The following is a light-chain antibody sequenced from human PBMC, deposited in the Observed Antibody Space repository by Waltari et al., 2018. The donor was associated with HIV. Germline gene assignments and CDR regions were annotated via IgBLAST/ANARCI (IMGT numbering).Light chain of an antibody. V-gene: IGKV3-11*01. CDR3: QQRSNWPPAVT. CDR2: DAS. Sequence: EIVLTQSPATLPLSPGERATLPCRASQSVSSYLAWYQQKPGQAPRLLIYDASNRATGIPARFSGSGSGTDFTLTISSLEPEDFAVYYCQQRSNWPPAVTFGGGTKVEIK. J-gene: IGKJ4*01. CDR1: QSVSSY.